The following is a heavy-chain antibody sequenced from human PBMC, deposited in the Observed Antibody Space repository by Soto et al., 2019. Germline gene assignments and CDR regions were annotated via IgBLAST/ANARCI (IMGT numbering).Heavy chain of an antibody. Sequence: PSETLSLTCTVSGASINSGSYYWGWIRQPPGKGLEWIGSIYYSGSTYYNPSLKSRVTISVDTSKNQFSLKLSSVTAADTAVYYCATQEVGGSYVYTFDPWGQGTLVTVSS. CDR2: IYYSGST. D-gene: IGHD1-26*01. CDR3: ATQEVGGSYVYTFDP. V-gene: IGHV4-39*01. CDR1: GASINSGSYY. J-gene: IGHJ5*02.